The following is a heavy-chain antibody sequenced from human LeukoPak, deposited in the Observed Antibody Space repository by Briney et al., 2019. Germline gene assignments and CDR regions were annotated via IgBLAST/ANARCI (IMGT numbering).Heavy chain of an antibody. J-gene: IGHJ4*02. Sequence: GGSLRLSCAATGFTFSSYAMSWVRQAPGKGLEWVSSISGSGGSTYYADSVKGRFTMSRDNSKHTLYLQMNSLRAEDTAVYYCAKDGVERWLHPLDYWGQGTLVTVSS. D-gene: IGHD5-24*01. CDR2: ISGSGGST. CDR1: GFTFSSYA. V-gene: IGHV3-23*01. CDR3: AKDGVERWLHPLDY.